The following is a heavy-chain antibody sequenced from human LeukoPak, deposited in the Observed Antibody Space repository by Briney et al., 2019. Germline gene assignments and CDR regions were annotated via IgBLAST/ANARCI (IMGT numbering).Heavy chain of an antibody. CDR1: GYTFTNYD. J-gene: IGHJ4*02. V-gene: IGHV1-8*01. Sequence: ASVKVSCKASGYTFTNYDINWVRQATGQGLEWMGWMGSNSGDTGYAQKFQGRVTMTRDTFISTAYMELNNVRSEDTAVYYCARAPWRANWVDYWGQGTLVTVSS. CDR3: ARAPWRANWVDY. CDR2: MGSNSGDT. D-gene: IGHD7-27*01.